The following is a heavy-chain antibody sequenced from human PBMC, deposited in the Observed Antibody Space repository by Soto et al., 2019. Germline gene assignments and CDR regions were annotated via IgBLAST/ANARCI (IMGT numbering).Heavy chain of an antibody. V-gene: IGHV4-59*01. J-gene: IGHJ4*02. D-gene: IGHD6-6*01. CDR3: ARVGGTVEYSSSWVEHNY. CDR1: GGSISSYY. Sequence: SDTLSLTCTVSGGSISSYYWSWIRQPPGKGLEWIGYIYYSGSTNYNPSLKSRVTISVDTSTNQFSLKLSSVTAADTAVYYCARVGGTVEYSSSWVEHNYWGQGTLVTVSS. CDR2: IYYSGST.